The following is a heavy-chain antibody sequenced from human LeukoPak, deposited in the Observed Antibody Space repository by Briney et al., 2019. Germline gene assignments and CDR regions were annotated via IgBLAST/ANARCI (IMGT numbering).Heavy chain of an antibody. J-gene: IGHJ4*02. CDR1: GGSISSSSYY. Sequence: SETLSLTCTVSGGSISSSSYYWGWIRQPPGKGLEWIGSIYYSGSTYYNPSLKSRVTISIDTSKNQFSLRVRSMTAADTAVYYCARGWGQWLVPDYWDQGTLVTVSS. D-gene: IGHD6-19*01. V-gene: IGHV4-39*07. CDR3: ARGWGQWLVPDY. CDR2: IYYSGST.